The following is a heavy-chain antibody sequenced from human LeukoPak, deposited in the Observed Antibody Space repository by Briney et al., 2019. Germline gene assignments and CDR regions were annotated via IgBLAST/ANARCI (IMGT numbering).Heavy chain of an antibody. D-gene: IGHD3-10*01. J-gene: IGHJ4*02. CDR2: IYYTGST. CDR1: GGSISCYY. Sequence: SETLSLTCTVSGGSISCYYWSWIRQPPGKGLEWIGYIYYTGSTNYIPSLKSRVTISVDTSKNQFSLKLSSVTAADTAVYYCAGQYYGSGTYYNSDYWGQGILVTVFS. CDR3: AGQYYGSGTYYNSDY. V-gene: IGHV4-59*08.